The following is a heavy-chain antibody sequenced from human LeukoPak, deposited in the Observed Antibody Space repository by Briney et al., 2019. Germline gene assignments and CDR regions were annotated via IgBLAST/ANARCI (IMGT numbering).Heavy chain of an antibody. V-gene: IGHV3-21*01. D-gene: IGHD2-2*01. J-gene: IGHJ4*02. CDR3: ARDPSPPHPHIVVVPAAIPSFDY. Sequence: GGSLRLSCAASGFTFSSYSMNWVRQAPGKGLEWVSSISSSSSYIYYADSVKGRFTISRGNAKNSLYLQMNSLRAEDTAVYYCARDPSPPHPHIVVVPAAIPSFDYWGQGTLVTVSS. CDR2: ISSSSSYI. CDR1: GFTFSSYS.